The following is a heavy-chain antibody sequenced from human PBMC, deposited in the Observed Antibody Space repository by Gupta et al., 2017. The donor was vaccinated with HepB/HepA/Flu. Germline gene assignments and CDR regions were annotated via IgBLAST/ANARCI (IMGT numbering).Heavy chain of an antibody. D-gene: IGHD4-17*01. CDR1: GDSISGYY. J-gene: IGHJ6*02. Sequence: QVQLPESAPGPVKPSETLSLTCSVSGDSISGYYWSWIRQPPGKGLEWIGSIYYSGTTNDNPSLKNRGTISVETSKNQFSLKLSSVTAADTAVYYCARTWNYRDYRSDYYYYVVDVWGQGTTVTVSS. CDR3: ARTWNYRDYRSDYYYYVVDV. CDR2: IYYSGTT. V-gene: IGHV4-59*08.